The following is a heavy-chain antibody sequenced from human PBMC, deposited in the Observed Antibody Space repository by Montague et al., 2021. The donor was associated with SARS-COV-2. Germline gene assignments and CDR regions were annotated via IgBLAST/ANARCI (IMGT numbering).Heavy chain of an antibody. CDR3: ARVGRQQLVRLSGFDY. V-gene: IGHV4-39*07. CDR1: GGSISSSSYY. J-gene: IGHJ4*02. CDR2: IYYSGST. D-gene: IGHD6-13*01. Sequence: SETLSLTCTVSGGSISSSSYYWGWIRQPPGKGLEWIGSIYYSGSTNYNPSLKSRVTISVDTSKNQFSLKLSSVTAADTAVYYCARVGRQQLVRLSGFDYWGQGTPVTVSS.